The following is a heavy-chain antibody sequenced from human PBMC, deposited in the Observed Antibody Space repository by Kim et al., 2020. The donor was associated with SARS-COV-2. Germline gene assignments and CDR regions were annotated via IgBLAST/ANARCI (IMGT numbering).Heavy chain of an antibody. CDR3: ARVPSYGSGSPIDY. D-gene: IGHD3-10*01. Sequence: GGSLRLSCAASGFTFSSYGMHWVRQAPGKGLEWVAVIWYDGSNKYYADSVKGRFTISRDNSKNTLYLQMNSLRAEDTAVYYCARVPSYGSGSPIDYWGQGTLVTVSS. V-gene: IGHV3-33*01. J-gene: IGHJ4*02. CDR1: GFTFSSYG. CDR2: IWYDGSNK.